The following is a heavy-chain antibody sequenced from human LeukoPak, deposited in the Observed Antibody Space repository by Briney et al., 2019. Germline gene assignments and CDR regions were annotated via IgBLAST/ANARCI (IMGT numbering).Heavy chain of an antibody. J-gene: IGHJ4*02. D-gene: IGHD3-3*01. CDR2: IKQDGSEK. Sequence: GGSLRLSWAGSGFSFSSYWMTWVRQAPGKGLEWVANIKQDGSEKYYADSVKGRFTISRDNAKNSLYLQMNSLRAEDTAVYYCARETNDFWSGRRIDYWGQGTLVTVSS. CDR3: ARETNDFWSGRRIDY. CDR1: GFSFSSYW. V-gene: IGHV3-7*01.